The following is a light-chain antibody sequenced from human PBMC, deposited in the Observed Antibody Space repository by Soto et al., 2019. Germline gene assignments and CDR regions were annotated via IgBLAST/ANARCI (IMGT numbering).Light chain of an antibody. J-gene: IGKJ1*01. CDR1: QSVNTW. CDR2: GAS. CDR3: QQYNDYSGT. V-gene: IGKV1-5*01. Sequence: DVQMTQSPSTLSASVGDRVTITCRASQSVNTWLAWYQQKPGTALKLLISGASSLESGVPSRFSGSGSGTEFTLTISSLQPDDFATYYCQQYNDYSGTFGQGTKVEIK.